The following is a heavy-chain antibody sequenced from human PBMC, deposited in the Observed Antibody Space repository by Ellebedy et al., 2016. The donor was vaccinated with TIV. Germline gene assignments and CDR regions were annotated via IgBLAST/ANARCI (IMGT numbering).Heavy chain of an antibody. CDR1: GYSISSDYY. CDR3: ARRELPHGGNY. Sequence: SETLSLXXTVSGYSISSDYYWGWIRQPPGKGLEWIGSVYHSGSTYSNPSLKSRVSISVDTSKNQFSLKLSSVTAADTAVYYCARRELPHGGNYWGQGTLVTVSS. V-gene: IGHV4-38-2*02. J-gene: IGHJ4*02. CDR2: VYHSGST. D-gene: IGHD1-7*01.